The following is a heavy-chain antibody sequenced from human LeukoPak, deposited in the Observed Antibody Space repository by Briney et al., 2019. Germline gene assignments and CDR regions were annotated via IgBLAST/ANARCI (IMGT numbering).Heavy chain of an antibody. Sequence: SDTLSFTCTVSGGSISSYYWSWIRQPPGKGLEWIGYIFYTGSTNYNPSLKSRVTISVLTSKNRFSLKLSSVTAADTAVYYCATLTGGDDAFDIWGQGTMVTVSS. D-gene: IGHD4-23*01. J-gene: IGHJ3*02. V-gene: IGHV4-59*01. CDR2: IFYTGST. CDR3: ATLTGGDDAFDI. CDR1: GGSISSYY.